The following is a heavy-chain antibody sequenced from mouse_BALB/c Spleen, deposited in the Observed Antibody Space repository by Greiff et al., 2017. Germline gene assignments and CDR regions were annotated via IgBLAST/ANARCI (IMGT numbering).Heavy chain of an antibody. CDR2: ISSGGSYS. Sequence: DVKLVESGGGLVKPGGSLKLSCAASGFTFSSYAMSWVRQSPEKRLEWVAEISSGGSYSYSPDTVTGRFTISRDNAKNNLYLEMSSLRSEATAMYYCARSYDGYSSFAYWGQGTLVTVSA. CDR3: ARSYDGYSSFAY. CDR1: GFTFSSYA. D-gene: IGHD2-3*01. V-gene: IGHV5-9-4*01. J-gene: IGHJ3*01.